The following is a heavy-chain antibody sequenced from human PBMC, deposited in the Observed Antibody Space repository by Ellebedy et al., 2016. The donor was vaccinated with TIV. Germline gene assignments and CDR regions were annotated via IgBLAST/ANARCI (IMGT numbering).Heavy chain of an antibody. CDR1: GFNFGGHA. J-gene: IGHJ3*02. V-gene: IGHV3-23*01. CDR3: AKDLRYSAGWGGALDI. CDR2: IGSSAYST. Sequence: PGGSLRLSCAASGFNFGGHAMKWVRQAPGQGLEWVSSIGSSAYSTHYADSVKGRFTISRDNSRNTLYLQMNSVRGEDTAVYFCAKDLRYSAGWGGALDIWGHGAMVTVSS. D-gene: IGHD2-8*02.